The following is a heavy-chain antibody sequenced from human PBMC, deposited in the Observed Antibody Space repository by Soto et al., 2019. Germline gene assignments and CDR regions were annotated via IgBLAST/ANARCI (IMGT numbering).Heavy chain of an antibody. CDR1: GFTFSSYA. CDR2: TSGSGGST. D-gene: IGHD2-2*01. CDR3: ASGDIVVVPADY. J-gene: IGHJ4*02. V-gene: IGHV3-23*01. Sequence: PGGSLRLSCAASGFTFSSYAMSWVRQAPGKGLEWVSATSGSGGSTYYADSVKGRFTISRDNSKNTLYLQMNSLRAEDTAVYYCASGDIVVVPADYWGQGTLVTVSS.